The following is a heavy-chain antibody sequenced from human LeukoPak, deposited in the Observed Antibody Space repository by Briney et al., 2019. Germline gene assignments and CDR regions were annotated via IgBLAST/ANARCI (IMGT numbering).Heavy chain of an antibody. CDR2: ISAYNGNT. CDR1: GYTFTSYG. CDR3: ARGVSDCSGGSCYSSSLDY. D-gene: IGHD2-15*01. Sequence: ASVKVSCKASGYTFTSYGISWVRQAPGQGLEWMGWISAYNGNTNYAQKLQGRVTMTTDTSTSTAYMELSSLRSEDTAVYYCARGVSDCSGGSCYSSSLDYWGQGTLVTVSS. J-gene: IGHJ4*02. V-gene: IGHV1-18*01.